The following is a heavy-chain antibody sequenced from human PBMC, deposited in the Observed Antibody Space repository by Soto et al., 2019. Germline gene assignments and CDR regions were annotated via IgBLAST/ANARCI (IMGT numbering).Heavy chain of an antibody. CDR1: GFTFTRYS. CDR2: ISSTTNYI. V-gene: IGHV3-21*06. CDR3: ARGSVDTVDSSGFYEY. J-gene: IGHJ4*02. D-gene: IGHD3-22*01. Sequence: GGSLRLSCAASGFTFTRYSMNWVRQAPGKGLEWVSSISSTTNYIYYGDSMKGRFTISRDNAKNSLYLEMNSLRAEDTAVYYCARGSVDTVDSSGFYEYWGQGTPVTVSS.